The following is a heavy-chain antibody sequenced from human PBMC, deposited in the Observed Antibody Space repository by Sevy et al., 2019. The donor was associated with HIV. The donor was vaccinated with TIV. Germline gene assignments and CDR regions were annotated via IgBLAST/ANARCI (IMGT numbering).Heavy chain of an antibody. CDR3: ARDRRNYGGQYFDY. V-gene: IGHV3-11*06. Sequence: GGSLRLSCAASGFTFSDYYMNWIRQAPGKGLEWVSYMSSGTSYTNYADSVKGRFTISRDNAKNSLYLQMNNLRAEDTAVYYCARDRRNYGGQYFDYWGQGTLVTVSS. D-gene: IGHD1-7*01. CDR1: GFTFSDYY. CDR2: MSSGTSYT. J-gene: IGHJ4*02.